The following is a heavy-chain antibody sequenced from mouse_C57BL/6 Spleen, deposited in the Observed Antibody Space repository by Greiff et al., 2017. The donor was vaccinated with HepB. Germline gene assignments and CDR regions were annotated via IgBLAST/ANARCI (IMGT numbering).Heavy chain of an antibody. CDR2: INPNNGGT. V-gene: IGHV1-18*01. Sequence: EVQLQQSGPELVKPGASVKIPCKASGYTFTDYNMDWVKQSHGKSLEWIGDINPNNGGTIYNQKFKGKATLTVDKSSSTAYMELRSLTSADTAVYYCARSLGGYFSMDYWGQGTSVTVSS. D-gene: IGHD4-1*01. J-gene: IGHJ4*01. CDR3: ARSLGGYFSMDY. CDR1: GYTFTDYN.